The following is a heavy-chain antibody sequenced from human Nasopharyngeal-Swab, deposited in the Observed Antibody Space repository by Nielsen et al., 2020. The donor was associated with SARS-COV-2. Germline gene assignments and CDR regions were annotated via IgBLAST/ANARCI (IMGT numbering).Heavy chain of an antibody. CDR1: GFTFSVYW. CDR2: INSHGSST. CDR3: ASPGHISGYYFDY. J-gene: IGHJ4*02. V-gene: IGHV3-74*01. D-gene: IGHD1-1*01. Sequence: GDSLKISCAASGFTFSVYWMHWVRQAPGKGLKWISRINSHGSSTNYADSVKGRFTISRDNARNTLYLQMNGLRADDTAVYYCASPGHISGYYFDYWGQGTLVTVSS.